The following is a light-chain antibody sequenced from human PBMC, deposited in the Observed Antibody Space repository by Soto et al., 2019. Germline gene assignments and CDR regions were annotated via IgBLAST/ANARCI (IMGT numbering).Light chain of an antibody. CDR2: EVN. CDR3: KSYEGSNIYV. Sequence: QSALTQPPSASGSPGQSVTISCTGTSSDVGGYNYVSWYQQHPGKAPKLMIYEVNKRPSGVPDRFSGSKSGNTASLTVSGLQADDEADYYCKSYEGSNIYVFGTGTKLTVL. V-gene: IGLV2-8*01. CDR1: SSDVGGYNY. J-gene: IGLJ1*01.